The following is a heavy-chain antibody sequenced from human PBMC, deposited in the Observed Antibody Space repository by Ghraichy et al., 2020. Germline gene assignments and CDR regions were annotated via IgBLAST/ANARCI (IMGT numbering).Heavy chain of an antibody. D-gene: IGHD6-19*01. V-gene: IGHV3-23*01. CDR1: GFTFSSYA. CDR2: ISGSGGST. Sequence: GSLRLSCAASGFTFSSYAMSWVRQAPGKGLEWVSAISGSGGSTYYADSVKGRFTISRDNSKNTLYLQMNSLRAEDTAVYYCARAGGWPGALGHYWGQGTLVTVSS. J-gene: IGHJ4*02. CDR3: ARAGGWPGALGHY.